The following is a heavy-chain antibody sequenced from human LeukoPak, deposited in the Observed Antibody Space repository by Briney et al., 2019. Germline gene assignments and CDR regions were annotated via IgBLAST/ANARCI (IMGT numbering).Heavy chain of an antibody. CDR1: GFIFSSYA. D-gene: IGHD6-13*01. Sequence: GRSLRLSCAASGFIFSSYAMHWVRQAPGKGLEWVAVISYDGSNKYYADSVKGRFTISRDNSKNTLYLQMNSLRAEDTAVYYCARDQEVVAAGNDAFDIWGQGTMVTVSS. CDR2: ISYDGSNK. J-gene: IGHJ3*02. V-gene: IGHV3-30-3*01. CDR3: ARDQEVVAAGNDAFDI.